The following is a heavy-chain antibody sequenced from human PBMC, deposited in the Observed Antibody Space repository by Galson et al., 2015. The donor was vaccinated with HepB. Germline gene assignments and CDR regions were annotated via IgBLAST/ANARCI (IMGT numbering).Heavy chain of an antibody. J-gene: IGHJ4*02. CDR3: AKGSSYYSSSWYDY. Sequence: SLRLSCAASGFTFSSYAMSWVRQAPGKGLEWVSAISGSGGSTYYADSVKGRFTISRDNSKNTLYLQMNSLRAEDTAAYYCAKGSSYYSSSWYDYWGQGTLVTVSS. CDR1: GFTFSSYA. CDR2: ISGSGGST. V-gene: IGHV3-23*01. D-gene: IGHD6-13*01.